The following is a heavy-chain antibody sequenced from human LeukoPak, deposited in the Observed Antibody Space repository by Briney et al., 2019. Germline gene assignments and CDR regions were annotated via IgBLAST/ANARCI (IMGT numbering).Heavy chain of an antibody. J-gene: IGHJ4*02. Sequence: PGGSLRLSCAASGFTFSSYAMHWVRQAPGKGLEYVSAISSNGGSTYYANSVKGRFTISRDNSANTLYLQLNSLRVEDTAVYYCATGRGVPGYQYFDHWGQGTLVTVSS. CDR2: ISSNGGST. CDR3: ATGRGVPGYQYFDH. V-gene: IGHV3-64*01. D-gene: IGHD3-10*01. CDR1: GFTFSSYA.